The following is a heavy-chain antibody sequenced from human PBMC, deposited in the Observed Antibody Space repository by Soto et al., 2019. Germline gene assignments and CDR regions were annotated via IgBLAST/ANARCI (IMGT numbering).Heavy chain of an antibody. CDR2: IYYSGST. CDR3: ARGSSQRLVGAASGWFDP. Sequence: PSETLSLTCTVSGGSISSGGYYWSWIRQHPGKGLEWIGYIYYSGSTYYNPSLKSRVTISVDTSKNQFSLKLSSVTAADTAVYYCARGSSQRLVGAASGWFDPWGKGGLVPVSS. V-gene: IGHV4-31*03. CDR1: GGSISSGGYY. D-gene: IGHD6-25*01. J-gene: IGHJ5*02.